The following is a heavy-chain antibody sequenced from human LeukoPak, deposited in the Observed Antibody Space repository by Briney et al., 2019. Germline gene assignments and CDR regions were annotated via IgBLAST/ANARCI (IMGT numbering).Heavy chain of an antibody. CDR3: ARGADSSSWYGAIDY. Sequence: SVKVSCKASGGTFSSYAISWVRQAPGQGLEWMGGIIPIFGTANYAQKFQGRVTITADESTSTAYMELSSLRSEDKAVYYCARGADSSSWYGAIDYWGQGTLVTVSS. CDR1: GGTFSSYA. J-gene: IGHJ4*02. V-gene: IGHV1-69*01. CDR2: IIPIFGTA. D-gene: IGHD6-13*01.